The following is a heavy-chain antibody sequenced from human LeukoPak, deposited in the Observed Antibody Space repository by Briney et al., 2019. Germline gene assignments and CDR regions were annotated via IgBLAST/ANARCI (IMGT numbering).Heavy chain of an antibody. Sequence: QPGGSLRLACAASGFTFSSYAMSWVRQAPGKGLEWVSVISGSGGNTYYADSVKGRFTISRDNSKNTLYLQMNSLRVDDTAVYSCAKGSHGYSSSSADYWGQGTLVTVSS. V-gene: IGHV3-23*01. J-gene: IGHJ4*02. D-gene: IGHD6-6*01. CDR2: ISGSGGNT. CDR1: GFTFSSYA. CDR3: AKGSHGYSSSSADY.